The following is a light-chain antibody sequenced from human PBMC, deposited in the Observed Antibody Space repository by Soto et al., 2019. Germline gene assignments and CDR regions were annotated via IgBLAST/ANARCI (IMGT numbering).Light chain of an antibody. J-gene: IGLJ1*01. CDR2: VVS. CDR1: SXDVGGYNY. Sequence: QSVLTQPASVSGSPGQSFAISCTGTSXDVGGYNYVSWHQQHPGKAPKVLISVVSNRPSGVSNRFSGSKSGNTASLTISGLQAEDEADYYCSSYRSGGTFVFGSGTKVTVL. V-gene: IGLV2-14*01. CDR3: SSYRSGGTFV.